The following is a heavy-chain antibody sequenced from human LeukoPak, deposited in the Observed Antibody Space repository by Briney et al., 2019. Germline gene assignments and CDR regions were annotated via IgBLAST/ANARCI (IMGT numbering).Heavy chain of an antibody. D-gene: IGHD2-15*01. V-gene: IGHV4-59*01. CDR2: IYYSGST. CDR1: GGSISSYY. Sequence: KFSETLSLTCTVSGGSISSYYWSWIRQPPGKGLEWIGYIYYSGSTNYNPSLKSRVTISVDTSKNQFSLKLSSVTAADTAVYYCARGVCSGGSCYTFDYWGQGTLVTVSS. CDR3: ARGVCSGGSCYTFDY. J-gene: IGHJ4*02.